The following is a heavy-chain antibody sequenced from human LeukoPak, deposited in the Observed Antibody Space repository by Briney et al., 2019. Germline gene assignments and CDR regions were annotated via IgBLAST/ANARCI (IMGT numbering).Heavy chain of an antibody. CDR1: GFTFSSYA. CDR2: ISGSGGST. J-gene: IGHJ6*03. V-gene: IGHV3-23*01. Sequence: GGSLRLSCAASGFTFSSYAMSWVRQAPGKGLEWVSAISGSGGSTYYADSVKGRFTISRDNSKNTLYLQMNSLRAEDTAVYYCAKGAAGTNGYYYYYYMDVWGKGTTVTVSS. CDR3: AKGAAGTNGYYYYYYMDV. D-gene: IGHD6-19*01.